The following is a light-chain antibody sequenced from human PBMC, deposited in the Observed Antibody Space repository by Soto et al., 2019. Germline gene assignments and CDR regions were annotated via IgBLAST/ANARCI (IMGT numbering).Light chain of an antibody. CDR1: SSDVGGYNL. J-gene: IGLJ2*01. CDR2: DVS. V-gene: IGLV2-14*03. CDR3: SSYTSTSIVAV. Sequence: QSALTQPASVSGSPGQTITISCTGTSSDVGGYNLVSWYQHYPGKAPKLMIYDVSNRPSGVSNRFSGSKSGNTASLTISGIQSDDEADYYCSSYTSTSIVAVFGGGTKLTVL.